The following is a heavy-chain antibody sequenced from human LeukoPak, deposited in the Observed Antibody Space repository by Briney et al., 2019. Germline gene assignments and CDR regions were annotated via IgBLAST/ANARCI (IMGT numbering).Heavy chain of an antibody. CDR2: IKQDGSEK. J-gene: IGHJ4*02. CDR3: ARAEVNYYDSSGYFDY. CDR1: RFTFSTYW. Sequence: GGSLRLSCAASRFTFSTYWMSWVRQAPGKGLEWVANIKQDGSEKYYVDSVKGRFTISRDNAKNSLYLQMNSLRVEDTAVYYCARAEVNYYDSSGYFDYWGQGTLVTVSS. V-gene: IGHV3-7*01. D-gene: IGHD3-22*01.